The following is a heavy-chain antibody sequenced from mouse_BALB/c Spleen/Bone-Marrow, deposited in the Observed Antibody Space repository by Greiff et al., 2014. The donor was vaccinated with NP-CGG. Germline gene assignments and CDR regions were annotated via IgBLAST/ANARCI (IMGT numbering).Heavy chain of an antibody. CDR1: GFSLTSYG. J-gene: IGHJ2*01. D-gene: IGHD1-2*01. V-gene: IGHV2-9*02. CDR3: ARYYYGFLDY. Sequence: VKLVESGPGLVAPSQILSITCTVSGFSLTSYGLHWVRQPPGKGLEWLGVIWAGGSTNYNSTLMSRLIISKDNSKSQVFLKMNSLQTDDTAMYYCARYYYGFLDYWGQGTTLTVSS. CDR2: IWAGGST.